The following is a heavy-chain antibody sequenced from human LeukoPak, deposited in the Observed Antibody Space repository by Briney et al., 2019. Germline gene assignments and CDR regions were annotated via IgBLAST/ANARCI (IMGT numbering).Heavy chain of an antibody. CDR3: ARVIGAGGSFVDY. J-gene: IGHJ4*02. V-gene: IGHV4-59*01. CDR1: GGSISSYY. D-gene: IGHD1-26*01. Sequence: VKPSETLSLTCTVSGGSISSYYWSWIRQPPGKGLEWIGYIYYSGSTNYNPSLKSRVTISVDTSKNQFSLKLSSVTAADTAVYYCARVIGAGGSFVDYWGQGTLVTVSS. CDR2: IYYSGST.